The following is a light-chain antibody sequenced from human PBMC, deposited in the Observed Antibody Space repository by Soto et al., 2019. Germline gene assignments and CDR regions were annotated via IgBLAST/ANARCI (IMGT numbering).Light chain of an antibody. Sequence: QLVLTQPPSVSGAPGQRVTISCSGGSSNIGAGYDVHWYQQFPATAPKLLIYGNDNRPSGVPDRFSGSKSGTSASLAITGLQAEDEADYYCQSYDNSLSGVLFGGGTKVTVL. CDR3: QSYDNSLSGVL. V-gene: IGLV1-40*01. CDR2: GND. J-gene: IGLJ2*01. CDR1: SSNIGAGYD.